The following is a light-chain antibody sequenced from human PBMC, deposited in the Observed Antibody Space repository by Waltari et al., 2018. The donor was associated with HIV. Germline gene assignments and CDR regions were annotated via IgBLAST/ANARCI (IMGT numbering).Light chain of an antibody. V-gene: IGLV7-43*01. CDR2: STS. Sequence: QSVVPHAPSLTVSPGGTVTLTCASSTGEVTSGNNPKRFQQKPGQAPGGLIYSTSNRHSWTPARFSGSLLGGKAALTLSGVQPEDEAEYYCLLYYGGAQRYVFGTGTKLTVL. J-gene: IGLJ1*01. CDR3: LLYYGGAQRYV. CDR1: TGEVTSGNN.